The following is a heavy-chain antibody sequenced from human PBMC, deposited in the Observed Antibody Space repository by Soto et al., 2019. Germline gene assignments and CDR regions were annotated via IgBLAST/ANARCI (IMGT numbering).Heavy chain of an antibody. Sequence: VQLVESGGGVVQPGRSLRLSCASSGFTFRSYAMHWVRQAPGKGLEWVAGISYDGSNKYCAESVKGRFTISRDNSKNTLYLQMHCPRAEDTAVYYCASARFDAPALDYWGQGTLVTVSS. CDR3: ASARFDAPALDY. V-gene: IGHV3-30-3*01. J-gene: IGHJ4*02. D-gene: IGHD2-2*01. CDR2: ISYDGSNK. CDR1: GFTFRSYA.